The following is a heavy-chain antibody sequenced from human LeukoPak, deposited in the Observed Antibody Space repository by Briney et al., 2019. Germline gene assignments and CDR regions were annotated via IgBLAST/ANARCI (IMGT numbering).Heavy chain of an antibody. CDR2: IYSGGRT. V-gene: IGHV3-66*01. J-gene: IGHJ4*02. Sequence: GGSLRLSCVASGFTFRSYEMNWVHQAPGKGLEWVSVIYSGGRTYYADSVKGRFTISRDNSKNTLYLQMNRLRAEDTAVYYCARAGPSSSWHQFDYWGQGTLVTVSS. D-gene: IGHD6-13*01. CDR1: GFTFRSYE. CDR3: ARAGPSSSWHQFDY.